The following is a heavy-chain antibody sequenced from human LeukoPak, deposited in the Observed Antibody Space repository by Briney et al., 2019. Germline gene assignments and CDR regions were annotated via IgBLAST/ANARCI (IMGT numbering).Heavy chain of an antibody. CDR1: GYTFTSYA. Sequence: ASVKVSCKASGYTFTSYAMNWVRQAPGQGLEWMGWINTNTGNPTYAQGFTGRFVFSLDTSVSTAYLQISSLKAEDTAVYYCARVGISRGQLVESRFDYWGQGTLVTVSS. J-gene: IGHJ4*02. D-gene: IGHD1-14*01. V-gene: IGHV7-4-1*02. CDR3: ARVGISRGQLVESRFDY. CDR2: INTNTGNP.